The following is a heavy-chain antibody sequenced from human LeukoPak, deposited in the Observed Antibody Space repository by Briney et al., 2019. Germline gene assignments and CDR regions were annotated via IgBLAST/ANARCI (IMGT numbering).Heavy chain of an antibody. D-gene: IGHD3-10*01. CDR2: IYHSGRT. CDR3: ARGGWFGVQYNPDYYYYYMDV. Sequence: PSETLSLTCTVSGYSISSGYYWGWIRQPPGKGLEWIGSIYHSGRTFYNPSLRSRVTISVDTSKNQFSLKLSSVTAADTAVYYCARGGWFGVQYNPDYYYYYMDVWGKGTTVTISS. CDR1: GYSISSGYY. V-gene: IGHV4-38-2*02. J-gene: IGHJ6*03.